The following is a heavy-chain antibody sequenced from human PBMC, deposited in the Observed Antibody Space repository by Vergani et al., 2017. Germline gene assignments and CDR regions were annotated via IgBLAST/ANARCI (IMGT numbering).Heavy chain of an antibody. D-gene: IGHD3-22*01. J-gene: IGHJ6*03. Sequence: QVHPVESGGGVVQPGRSLRLSCVVSGFTSRYYGMHWVRQAPGKGLEWVAVISDDGTQKYYADSVKGRFTISRDNSKSTLYLQMNSLRTEDTAVYYCARVITNEYYDYYMDVWGKGTTVTVSS. CDR1: GFTSRYYG. CDR2: ISDDGTQK. V-gene: IGHV3-30*03. CDR3: ARVITNEYYDYYMDV.